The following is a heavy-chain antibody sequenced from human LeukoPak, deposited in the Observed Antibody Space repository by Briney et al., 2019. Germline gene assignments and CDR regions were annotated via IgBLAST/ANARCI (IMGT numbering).Heavy chain of an antibody. J-gene: IGHJ3*02. Sequence: ASVKVSCKASGYTFTGYYMHWVRQAPGQGLEWMGWINPSGGSTSYAQKFQGRVTMTRDTSTSTVYMELSSLRSEDTAVYYCARDTGSYGSGSYGYAFDIWGQGTMVTVSS. CDR1: GYTFTGYY. CDR2: INPSGGST. CDR3: ARDTGSYGSGSYGYAFDI. V-gene: IGHV1-46*01. D-gene: IGHD3-10*01.